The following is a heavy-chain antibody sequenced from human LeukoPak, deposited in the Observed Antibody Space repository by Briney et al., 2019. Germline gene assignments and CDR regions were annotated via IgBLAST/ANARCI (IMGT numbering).Heavy chain of an antibody. V-gene: IGHV3-9*01. CDR1: GFTFDDYA. J-gene: IGHJ4*02. Sequence: TGRSPRLSCAASGFTFDDYAMHWVRHVPGKGLEWVSGISWDSSSIGYADSVKGRFTISRDNSKNTLYLQMNSLRAEDTAVYYCAKAGGYCSSTSCYGNDYFDYWGQGTLVTVSS. D-gene: IGHD2-2*01. CDR3: AKAGGYCSSTSCYGNDYFDY. CDR2: ISWDSSSI.